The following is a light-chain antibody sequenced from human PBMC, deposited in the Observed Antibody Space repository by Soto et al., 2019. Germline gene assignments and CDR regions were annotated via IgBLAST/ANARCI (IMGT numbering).Light chain of an antibody. J-gene: IGLJ1*01. CDR1: SSDVGGYKF. V-gene: IGLV2-14*01. Sequence: QSVLTQPASVSASPGQSITISCTGTSSDVGGYKFVSWYQHHPGKAPKLMIYEVSNRPSGVSNRFSGSKSGNTASLTISGLQAEDEADYYCSSYTSSSTLVFGTGTKVTVL. CDR2: EVS. CDR3: SSYTSSSTLV.